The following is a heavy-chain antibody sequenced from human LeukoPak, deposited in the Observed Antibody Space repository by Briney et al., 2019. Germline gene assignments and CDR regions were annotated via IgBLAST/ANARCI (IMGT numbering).Heavy chain of an antibody. CDR3: ARLPQWGVTGSWFDP. CDR1: GYSFTTYW. V-gene: IGHV5-51*01. CDR2: IYPGDSDT. D-gene: IGHD2-21*02. Sequence: GESLKISCKGSGYSFTTYWIGWVRLMPGKGLEWMGIIYPGDSDTRYSPSFQGQVTISADKSISTAYLQWTSLKASDTAICYCARLPQWGVTGSWFDPWGQGTLVTVSS. J-gene: IGHJ5*02.